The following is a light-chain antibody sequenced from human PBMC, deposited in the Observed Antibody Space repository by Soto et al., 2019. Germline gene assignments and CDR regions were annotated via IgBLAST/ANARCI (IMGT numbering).Light chain of an antibody. CDR2: GAS. Sequence: AIQMTQSPSSLSASVGERVTITCRASQAISNDLGWYQQKPGKAPNLLIFGASNLQAGVPVRFSASGSGTNFTLTISNLQPEDFASYYCLQDYTYPWTFGQGTKVDI. CDR1: QAISND. J-gene: IGKJ1*01. CDR3: LQDYTYPWT. V-gene: IGKV1-6*01.